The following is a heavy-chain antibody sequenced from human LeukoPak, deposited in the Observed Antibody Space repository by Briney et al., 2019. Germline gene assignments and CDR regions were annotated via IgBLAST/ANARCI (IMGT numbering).Heavy chain of an antibody. CDR1: GYTLTELS. D-gene: IGHD3-10*01. V-gene: IGHV1-24*01. CDR3: TKRAYGSGSYYGRADTFDI. CDR2: FDPEDGET. J-gene: IGHJ3*02. Sequence: ASVKVSCKVSGYTLTELSMHWVRQAPGKGLEWMGGFDPEDGETIYAQKFQGRVTMTEDTATDTAYMELSSLRSEDTAVYYCTKRAYGSGSYYGRADTFDIWGHGTMVTVS.